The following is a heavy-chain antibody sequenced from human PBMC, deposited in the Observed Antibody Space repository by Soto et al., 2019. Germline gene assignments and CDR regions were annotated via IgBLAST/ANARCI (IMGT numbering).Heavy chain of an antibody. CDR3: NNGVFNSGGVDQ. Sequence: EVQLVDSGGGLVKPGGSLRLSCAASGFGFSNAWMSWVRQAPGQGLEWVGRIKSKAHGGTPDYAAFVRGRFTISRDDSKTTLYLQMDSLETEDTAVYYCNNGVFNSGGVDQWGQGTLVTVSS. D-gene: IGHD2-8*01. J-gene: IGHJ4*02. V-gene: IGHV3-15*01. CDR1: GFGFSNAW. CDR2: IKSKAHGGTP.